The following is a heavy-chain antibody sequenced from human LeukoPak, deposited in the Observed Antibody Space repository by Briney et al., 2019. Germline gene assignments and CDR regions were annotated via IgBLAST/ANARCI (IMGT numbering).Heavy chain of an antibody. CDR3: AGDLAGDGYNLYYFDY. Sequence: SVKVSCKASGGTFSSYAISWVRQAPGQGLEWMGGIIPIFGTANYAQKFQGRVTITADESTSTAYMELSSLRSEDTAVYYCAGDLAGDGYNLYYFDYWGQGTLVTVSS. CDR1: GGTFSSYA. D-gene: IGHD5-24*01. V-gene: IGHV1-69*13. CDR2: IIPIFGTA. J-gene: IGHJ4*02.